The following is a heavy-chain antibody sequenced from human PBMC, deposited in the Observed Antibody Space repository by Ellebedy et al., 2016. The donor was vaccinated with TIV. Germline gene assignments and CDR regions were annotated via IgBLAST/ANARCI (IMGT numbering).Heavy chain of an antibody. CDR3: ASHPPGYSNYDETDYYYGMDV. CDR1: GYTFTSYG. J-gene: IGHJ6*02. D-gene: IGHD4-11*01. Sequence: AASVKVSCKASGYTFTSYGISWVRQAPGQGLEWMGWISAYNGNTNYAQKFQGRVTMTRDTSISTAYMELSRLRSDDTAVYYCASHPPGYSNYDETDYYYGMDVWGQGTTVTVSS. CDR2: ISAYNGNT. V-gene: IGHV1-18*01.